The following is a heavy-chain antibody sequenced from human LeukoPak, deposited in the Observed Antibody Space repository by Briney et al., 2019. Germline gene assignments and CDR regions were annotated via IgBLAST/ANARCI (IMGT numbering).Heavy chain of an antibody. D-gene: IGHD5-24*01. V-gene: IGHV1-18*01. Sequence: ASVKVSCKASGYTFTSYGISWVRQPPGQGLEWMGWISAYNGNTNYAQKLQGRVTMTTDTSTSTAYMELSSLRSEDTAVYYCARSLSRRDGYQPSYWGQGTLVTVSS. CDR3: ARSLSRRDGYQPSY. J-gene: IGHJ4*02. CDR1: GYTFTSYG. CDR2: ISAYNGNT.